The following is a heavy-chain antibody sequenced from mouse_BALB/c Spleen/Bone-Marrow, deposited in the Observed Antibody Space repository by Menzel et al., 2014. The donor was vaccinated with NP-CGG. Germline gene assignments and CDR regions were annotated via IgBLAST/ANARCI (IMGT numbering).Heavy chain of an antibody. D-gene: IGHD2-4*01. V-gene: IGHV14-3*02. CDR3: ALYYDYDVGY. CDR1: GFNIKDTY. CDR2: IDPANGNT. J-gene: IGHJ2*01. Sequence: VQLQQSGAELVKPGASVKLSCTASGFNIKDTYMHWVKQRPEQGLEWIGRIDPANGNTKYDPKFQSKATITADTSSNTAYLQLSSLTSEDTAVYYCALYYDYDVGYWGQGTTLTVSS.